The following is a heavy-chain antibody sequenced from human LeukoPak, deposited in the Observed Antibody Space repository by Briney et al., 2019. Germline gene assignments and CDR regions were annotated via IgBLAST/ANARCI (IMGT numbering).Heavy chain of an antibody. CDR3: ARQGYYDSSGYPIDY. J-gene: IGHJ4*02. Sequence: IYPGASDTRYSPSFQGQVTISADNSISTAYLQWSSLKASDTAMYYCARQGYYDSSGYPIDYWGQGILVTVSS. V-gene: IGHV5-51*01. D-gene: IGHD3-22*01. CDR2: IYPGASDT.